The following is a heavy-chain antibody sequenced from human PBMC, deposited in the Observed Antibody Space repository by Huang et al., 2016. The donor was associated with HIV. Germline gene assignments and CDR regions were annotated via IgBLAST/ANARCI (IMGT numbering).Heavy chain of an antibody. Sequence: EVQLVESGGGLVQPGGSLRLSCAASGFTFSSYWMHWVHQAPGKGLVWGSRIKSDGSSSGYADSVKGRFTISRDNAKNTLYLQMNSLRAEDTAVYYCVRDPRIQSWLNYFDYWGQGTLVSVSS. D-gene: IGHD3-22*01. V-gene: IGHV3-74*01. CDR1: GFTFSSYW. CDR2: IKSDGSSS. CDR3: VRDPRIQSWLNYFDY. J-gene: IGHJ4*02.